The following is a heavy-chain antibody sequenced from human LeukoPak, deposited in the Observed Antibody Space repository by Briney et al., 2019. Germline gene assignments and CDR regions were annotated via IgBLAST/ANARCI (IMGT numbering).Heavy chain of an antibody. V-gene: IGHV3-7*01. J-gene: IGHJ4*02. CDR2: IKQDGSEK. CDR1: GFTFSSYW. Sequence: GGSLRLSCAASGFTFSSYWMSWVRQAPGKGLEWVANIKQDGSEKYYVDSVKGRFTISRDNAKNSLYLQMNSPRAEDTAVYYCARDQPNYGSGGLDYWGQGTLVTASS. CDR3: ARDQPNYGSGGLDY. D-gene: IGHD3-10*01.